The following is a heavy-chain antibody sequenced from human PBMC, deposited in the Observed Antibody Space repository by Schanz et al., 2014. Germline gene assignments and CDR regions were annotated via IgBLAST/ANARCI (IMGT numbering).Heavy chain of an antibody. Sequence: QVQLVQSGGEVKKPGASVKVSCKASGYTFRHYGISWLRQAPGQGLEWMGYISGYNGNTNYAQKFQGRVTLTTDTSTSTAYMELRSLRSDDTAVYYCARFVSLYEDFWGQGTLVTVSS. D-gene: IGHD3-10*01. V-gene: IGHV1-18*04. J-gene: IGHJ4*02. CDR1: GYTFRHYG. CDR3: ARFVSLYEDF. CDR2: ISGYNGNT.